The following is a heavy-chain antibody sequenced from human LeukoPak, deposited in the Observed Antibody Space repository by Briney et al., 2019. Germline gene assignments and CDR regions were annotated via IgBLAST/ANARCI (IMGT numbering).Heavy chain of an antibody. D-gene: IGHD4-17*01. CDR3: ASQPRTVTLTFRSHDWFDP. J-gene: IGHJ5*02. CDR2: IYYSGST. V-gene: IGHV4-39*01. Sequence: PSETLSLTCTVSGGSISSSSYYWGWIRQPPGKGLEWIGSIYYSGSTYYNPSLKSRVTISVDTSKNQFSLKLSSVTAADTAVYYCASQPRTVTLTFRSHDWFDPWGQGTLVTVSS. CDR1: GGSISSSSYY.